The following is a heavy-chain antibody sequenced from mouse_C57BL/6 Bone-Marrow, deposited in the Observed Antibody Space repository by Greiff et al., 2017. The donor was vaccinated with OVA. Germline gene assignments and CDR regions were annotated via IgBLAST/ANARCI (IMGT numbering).Heavy chain of an antibody. CDR2: IYPGGGYT. CDR1: GYTFTNYW. Sequence: QVQLQQSGAELVRPGTSVKMSCKASGYTFTNYWIGWAKQRPGHGLEWIGDIYPGGGYTNYNEKFKGKATLTADKSSSTAYMQFSSLTSEDSAIYYCATYYYGSSPFAYWGQGPLVTVSA. CDR3: ATYYYGSSPFAY. D-gene: IGHD1-1*01. V-gene: IGHV1-63*01. J-gene: IGHJ3*01.